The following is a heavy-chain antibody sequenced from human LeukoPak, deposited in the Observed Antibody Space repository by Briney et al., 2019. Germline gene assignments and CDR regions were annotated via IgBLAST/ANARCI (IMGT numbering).Heavy chain of an antibody. Sequence: SETLSLTCTVSGGSISSSSYYWGWIRQPPGKGLEWIGSIYYSGSTYYNPSLKSRVTISVDTSKNQFSLNLTSVTAADAAVYYCARDLGYSGFDWAPWGQGTLVTVSS. J-gene: IGHJ5*02. V-gene: IGHV4-39*07. CDR1: GGSISSSSYY. CDR2: IYYSGST. D-gene: IGHD5-12*01. CDR3: ARDLGYSGFDWAP.